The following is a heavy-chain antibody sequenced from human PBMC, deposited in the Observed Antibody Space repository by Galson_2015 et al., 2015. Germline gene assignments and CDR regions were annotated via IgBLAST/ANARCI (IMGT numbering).Heavy chain of an antibody. CDR3: ARSGYSSGWSSIAS. CDR2: IIPIFGTA. V-gene: IGHV1-69*13. D-gene: IGHD6-19*01. Sequence: SVKVSCKASGDTFSSYAISWVRQAPGQGLEWMGGIIPIFGTANYAQKFQGRVTITADDSTSTAYMELSSLRSEDTAVYYCARSGYSSGWSSIASWGQGTLVTVSS. CDR1: GDTFSSYA. J-gene: IGHJ5*01.